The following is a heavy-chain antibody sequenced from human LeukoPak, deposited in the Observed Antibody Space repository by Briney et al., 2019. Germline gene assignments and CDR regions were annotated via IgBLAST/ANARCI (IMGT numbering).Heavy chain of an antibody. CDR1: GGSISSGSYY. V-gene: IGHV4-61*02. CDR3: VRIRGFGADYYYYYMDV. D-gene: IGHD3-10*01. CDR2: IYTSGST. Sequence: PSETLSLTCTVSGGSISSGSYYWSWIRQPAGKGLEWIGRIYTSGSTNYNPSLKSRVTISVDTSKNQFSLKLSSVTAADTAVYYCVRIRGFGADYYYYYMDVWGKGSTVTVSS. J-gene: IGHJ6*03.